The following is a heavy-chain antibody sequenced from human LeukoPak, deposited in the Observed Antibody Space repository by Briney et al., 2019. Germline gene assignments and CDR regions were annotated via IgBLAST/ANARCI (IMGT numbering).Heavy chain of an antibody. CDR1: GGTFSSYA. Sequence: SVKVSCKASGGTFSSYAISWVRQAPGQGLEWMGGIIPIFGTANYAQKFQGRVTITADESTGTAYMELSSLRSEDTAVYYCAGDGQYQLLFLWGQGTLVTVSS. J-gene: IGHJ4*02. D-gene: IGHD2-2*01. CDR3: AGDGQYQLLFL. V-gene: IGHV1-69*01. CDR2: IIPIFGTA.